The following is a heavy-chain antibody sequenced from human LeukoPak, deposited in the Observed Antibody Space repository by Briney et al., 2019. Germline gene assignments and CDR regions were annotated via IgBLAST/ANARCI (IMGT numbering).Heavy chain of an antibody. CDR2: IRYDGSNK. J-gene: IGHJ6*03. V-gene: IGHV3-30*02. CDR3: AKGGGYEAQYYYYYMDV. Sequence: PGGSLRLSCAGSGFSFSSYGMHWVRQAPGKGLEWVAFIRYDGSNKYYADSVKGRFTISRDNFKNTLYLQMNSLRAEDTAVFYCAKGGGYEAQYYYYYMDVWGKGTTVTISS. D-gene: IGHD5-12*01. CDR1: GFSFSSYG.